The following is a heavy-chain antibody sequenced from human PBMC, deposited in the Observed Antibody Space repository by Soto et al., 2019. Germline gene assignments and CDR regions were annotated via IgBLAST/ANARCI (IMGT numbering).Heavy chain of an antibody. V-gene: IGHV4-59*01. CDR3: ARSGVYYGSLGYYYGMDV. J-gene: IGHJ6*02. CDR1: GGSISSYY. Sequence: SETLSLTCTVSGGSISSYYWSWIRQPPGKGLEWIGYIYYSGRTNYNPSLKKRVTISVDTSKNQFSLKLSSVTAADTAVYYCARSGVYYGSLGYYYGMDVWGQGTTVTVSS. CDR2: IYYSGRT. D-gene: IGHD3-9*01.